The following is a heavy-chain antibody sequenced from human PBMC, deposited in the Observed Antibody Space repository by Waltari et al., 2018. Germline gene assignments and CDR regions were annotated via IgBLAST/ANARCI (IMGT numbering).Heavy chain of an antibody. V-gene: IGHV4-59*01. J-gene: IGHJ3*02. CDR3: TREAGYCSGGSCYFSGDNAFDI. CDR2: IDHSGTT. D-gene: IGHD2-15*01. Sequence: QVQLQESGPGLAKPSETLSLTCAVSGGSISTYLWTWIRQPPGKGLEWIGYIDHSGTTNSNPSLKSRVTISVDTSKNQFSLKLRSMTAADTAVYYCTREAGYCSGGSCYFSGDNAFDIWGQGTTVTVSS. CDR1: GGSISTYL.